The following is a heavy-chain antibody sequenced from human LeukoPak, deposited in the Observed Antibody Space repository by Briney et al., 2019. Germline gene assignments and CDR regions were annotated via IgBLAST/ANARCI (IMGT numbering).Heavy chain of an antibody. V-gene: IGHV3-53*01. CDR3: ARHSETYWTFDY. CDR1: GFTVSSNY. J-gene: IGHJ4*02. D-gene: IGHD1-1*01. CDR2: IYSDGRT. Sequence: GGSLRLSCAASGFTVSSNYMSWVRQAPGKGLEWVSVIYSDGRTYYADSVKGRFTISRDNSKNTLFLQMNSLRAEDTAVYYCARHSETYWTFDYWGQGTLVTVSS.